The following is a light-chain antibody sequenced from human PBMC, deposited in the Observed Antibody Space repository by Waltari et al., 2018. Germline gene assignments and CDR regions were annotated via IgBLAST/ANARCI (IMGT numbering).Light chain of an antibody. Sequence: QLVLTQSPSASASLGASVKLTCTLSSGHSSNVIAWLQEQPGKGPRYLMKVNSDGSHSKGDEIPDCFSGSSSGAERYLTVSSLQSEDEADYYCQTGCHGTWVFGGGTKLTVL. V-gene: IGLV4-69*01. CDR2: VNSDGSH. CDR1: SGHSSNV. CDR3: QTGCHGTWV. J-gene: IGLJ3*02.